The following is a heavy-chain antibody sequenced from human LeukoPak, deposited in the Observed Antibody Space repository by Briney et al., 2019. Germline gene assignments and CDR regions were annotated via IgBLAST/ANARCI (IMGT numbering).Heavy chain of an antibody. CDR2: IRKKENGETT. J-gene: IGHJ4*02. D-gene: IGHD2-2*01. CDR3: AREGGLGYCSSATCSGDH. CDR1: GFTFGDSG. Sequence: GSPRLSRTASGFTFGDSGMSWFRQAPGEGLEWVGFIRKKENGETTAYAASVKGRFTISRDDSKSIAYLQMNSLKTEDTAVYYCAREGGLGYCSSATCSGDHWGQGTLVTVSS. V-gene: IGHV3-49*03.